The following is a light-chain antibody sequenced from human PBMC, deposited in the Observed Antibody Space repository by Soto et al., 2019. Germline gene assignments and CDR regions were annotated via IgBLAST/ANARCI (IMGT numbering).Light chain of an antibody. V-gene: IGLV2-14*01. J-gene: IGLJ1*01. CDR3: NSYTTNSTFV. CDR1: SSDVGGYNY. CDR2: EVS. Sequence: QSMLTQPASVSGSPGQSITISCTGTSSDVGGYNYVSWYQQHPGKAPKLMMYEVSNRPSGVSNRFSGSRSGNTASLTISGLQSEDEAEYYCNSYTTNSTFVFGTGTKLTVL.